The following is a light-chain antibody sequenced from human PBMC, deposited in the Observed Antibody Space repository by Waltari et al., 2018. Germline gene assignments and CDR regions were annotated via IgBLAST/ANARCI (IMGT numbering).Light chain of an antibody. CDR3: QNHERLPAT. CDR1: KSIGRY. V-gene: IGKV3-20*01. Sequence: EIMLTQSPGTLSLSPGERDTLSCRASKSIGRYLVWYQQQHGQALRPPMYEASRRATGIPDRFSGGGSGTDFSLTISRLEPEDFAVYYCQNHERLPATFGQGTKLEIK. J-gene: IGKJ1*01. CDR2: EAS.